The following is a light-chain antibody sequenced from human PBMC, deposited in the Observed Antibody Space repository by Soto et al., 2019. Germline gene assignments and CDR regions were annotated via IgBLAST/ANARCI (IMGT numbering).Light chain of an antibody. CDR1: SSDVGGYNY. Sequence: QSVLTQPASVSGSPGQSITIFCTGTSSDVGGYNYVSWFQHHPGKAPKLIIYEVSYRPSGVSNRFSGSKSGDTASLTISGLQAEDEADYYCSSYTSSSTLVFGTGTKVTVL. J-gene: IGLJ1*01. V-gene: IGLV2-14*01. CDR2: EVS. CDR3: SSYTSSSTLV.